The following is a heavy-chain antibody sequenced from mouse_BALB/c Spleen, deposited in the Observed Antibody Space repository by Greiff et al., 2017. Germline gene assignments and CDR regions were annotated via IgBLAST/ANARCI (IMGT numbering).Heavy chain of an antibody. CDR2: IWAGGST. CDR3: ARVYYGNYPYAMDY. Sequence: VQLQESGPGLVAPSQSLSITCTVSGFSLTSYGVHWVRQPPGKGLEWLGVIWAGGSTNYNSALMSRLSISKDNSKSQVFLKMNSLQTDDTAMYYCARVYYGNYPYAMDYWGQGTSVTVSS. J-gene: IGHJ4*01. CDR1: GFSLTSYG. V-gene: IGHV2-9*02. D-gene: IGHD2-1*01.